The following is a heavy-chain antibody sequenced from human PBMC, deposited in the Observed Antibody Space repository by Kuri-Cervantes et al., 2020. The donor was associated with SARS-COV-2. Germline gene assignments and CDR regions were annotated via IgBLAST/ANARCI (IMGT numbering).Heavy chain of an antibody. V-gene: IGHV3-30-3*01. D-gene: IGHD3-22*01. J-gene: IGHJ4*02. CDR2: ISYDGSNK. CDR1: GFTFSSYA. Sequence: GESLKISCSASGFTFSSYAMHWVRQAPGKGLEWVAVISYDGSNKYYADSVKGRFTIFRDNSKNTLYLQMNSLRAEDTAVYYCAKDRSGYYQYWGQGTLVTVSS. CDR3: AKDRSGYYQY.